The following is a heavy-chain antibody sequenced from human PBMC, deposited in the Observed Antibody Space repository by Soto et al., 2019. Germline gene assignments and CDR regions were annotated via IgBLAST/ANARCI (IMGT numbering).Heavy chain of an antibody. CDR3: ARVGRVPHVFLNHFDY. Sequence: QVQLVQSGAEVKKPGASVKVSCKASGYTFTTYYMHWVRQAPGQGLEWMGIINPSDGSTNYAQRFQGRVTMTRDTSTSTVYMELSSLRSEDTAVYFCARVGRVPHVFLNHFDYWGQGTLVTVSS. D-gene: IGHD3-16*01. J-gene: IGHJ4*02. CDR2: INPSDGST. V-gene: IGHV1-46*01. CDR1: GYTFTTYY.